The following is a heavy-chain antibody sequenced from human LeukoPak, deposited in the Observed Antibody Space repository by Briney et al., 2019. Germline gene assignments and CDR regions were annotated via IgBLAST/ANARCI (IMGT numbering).Heavy chain of an antibody. CDR1: GFTFSSYW. CDR3: ARAQGYFDY. V-gene: IGHV3-7*03. J-gene: IGHJ4*02. Sequence: PGGSLRLSCAASGFTFSSYWMSWVRQAPGKGLEWVANIKQDGSDKYYVDSVKGRFTISRDNAENSLYLQVNSLRADDTAVYYCARAQGYFDYWGQGTLVTVSS. CDR2: IKQDGSDK.